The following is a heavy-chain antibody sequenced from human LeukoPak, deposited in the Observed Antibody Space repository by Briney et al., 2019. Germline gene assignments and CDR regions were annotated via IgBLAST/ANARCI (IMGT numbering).Heavy chain of an antibody. Sequence: ASVKVSCKASGYTFTSYAMHWVRQAPGQRLEWMGWINAGNGNTKYSRKFQGRVTITRDTSASTAYMELSSLRSEDTAVYCCARVGCSGGSCYYYFDYWGQGTLVTVSS. CDR1: GYTFTSYA. V-gene: IGHV1-3*01. J-gene: IGHJ4*02. D-gene: IGHD2-15*01. CDR3: ARVGCSGGSCYYYFDY. CDR2: INAGNGNT.